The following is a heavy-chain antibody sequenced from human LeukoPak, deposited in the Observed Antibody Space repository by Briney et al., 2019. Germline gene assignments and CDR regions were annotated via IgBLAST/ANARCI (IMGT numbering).Heavy chain of an antibody. V-gene: IGHV3-48*04. CDR1: GFTFSSYS. CDR2: ISSSSSTI. Sequence: GGSLRLSCAASGFTFSSYSMNWVRQAPGKGLEWVSYISSSSSTIYYADSVKGRFTISRDNAKNSLYLQMNSLRAEDTAVYYCARGSDEYSSSSRQNWSDPWGQGTLVTVSS. J-gene: IGHJ5*02. D-gene: IGHD6-6*01. CDR3: ARGSDEYSSSSRQNWSDP.